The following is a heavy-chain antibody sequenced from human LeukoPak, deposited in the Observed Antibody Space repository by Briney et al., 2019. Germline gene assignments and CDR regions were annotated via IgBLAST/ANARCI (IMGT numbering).Heavy chain of an antibody. D-gene: IGHD1-26*01. CDR1: GGSISVNH. CDR2: IYYSGST. V-gene: IGHV4-59*01. Sequence: PSETPSLTCTVSGGSISVNHWSWVRRPPGKGLEWIGYIYYSGSTNYNPSLKSRVTISVDTSKNQFSLKLRSVTAADTAVYYCARDQRTVGYYGMDVWGRGTTVTVSS. CDR3: ARDQRTVGYYGMDV. J-gene: IGHJ6*02.